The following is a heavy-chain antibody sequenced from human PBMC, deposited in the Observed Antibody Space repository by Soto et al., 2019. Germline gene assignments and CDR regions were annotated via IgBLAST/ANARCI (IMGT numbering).Heavy chain of an antibody. Sequence: ASETLSLTCTVSGGSISSGGYYWSWIRQHPGKGLEWIGYIYYSGSTYYNPSLKSRVTISVDTSKNQFSLKLSSVTAADTAVYYCASVYYDFWSGYRYYFDYWGQGTLVTVSS. CDR1: GGSISSGGYY. CDR2: IYYSGST. J-gene: IGHJ4*02. CDR3: ASVYYDFWSGYRYYFDY. D-gene: IGHD3-3*01. V-gene: IGHV4-31*03.